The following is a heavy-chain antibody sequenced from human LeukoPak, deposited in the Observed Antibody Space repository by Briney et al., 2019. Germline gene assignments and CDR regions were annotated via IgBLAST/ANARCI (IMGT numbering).Heavy chain of an antibody. CDR3: AREATVTTWLDAFDI. CDR2: IYYSGST. J-gene: IGHJ3*02. Sequence: SETLSLTCTVSGGSISSGGYYWSWIRQHPGKGLEWIGYIYYSGSTNYNPSLKSRVTISVDTSKNQLSLKLSSVTAADTAVYYCAREATVTTWLDAFDIWGQGTMVTVSS. D-gene: IGHD4-17*01. CDR1: GGSISSGGYY. V-gene: IGHV4-61*08.